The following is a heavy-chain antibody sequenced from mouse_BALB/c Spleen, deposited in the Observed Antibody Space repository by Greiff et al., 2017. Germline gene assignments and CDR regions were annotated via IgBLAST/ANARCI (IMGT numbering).Heavy chain of an antibody. D-gene: IGHD4-1*01. Sequence: QVQLQQSGPELVKPGASVKMSCKASGYTFTDYVISWVKQRTGQGLEWIGEIYPGSGSTYYNEKFKGKATLTADKPSNTAYMQLSSLTSEDSAVYFCAPLGREFAYWGQGTLVTVSA. CDR3: APLGREFAY. V-gene: IGHV1-77*01. CDR2: IYPGSGST. CDR1: GYTFTDYV. J-gene: IGHJ3*01.